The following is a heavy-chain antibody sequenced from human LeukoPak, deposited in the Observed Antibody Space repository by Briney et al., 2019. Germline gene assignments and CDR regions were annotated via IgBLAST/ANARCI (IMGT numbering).Heavy chain of an antibody. CDR3: ARAKRMVRGVLDY. CDR1: GGSFSGYY. D-gene: IGHD3-10*01. J-gene: IGHJ4*02. Sequence: SETLSLTCAVYGGSFSGYYWSWIRQPPGKGLEWIGEINHSGSINYNPSLKSRVTISVDTSKNQFSLKLSSVTAADTAVYYCARAKRMVRGVLDYWGQGTLVTVSS. V-gene: IGHV4-34*01. CDR2: INHSGSI.